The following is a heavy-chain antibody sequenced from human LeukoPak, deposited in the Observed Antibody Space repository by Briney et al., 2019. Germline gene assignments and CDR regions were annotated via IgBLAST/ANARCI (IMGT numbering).Heavy chain of an antibody. CDR1: GGTFSSYA. J-gene: IGHJ4*02. D-gene: IGHD2-8*01. CDR2: INPNSGGT. CDR3: VRGNGYCFDY. Sequence: ASVKVSCKASGGTFSSYAISWVRQAPGQGLEWMGRINPNSGGTNYAQKFQGRVTMTRDTSISTAYMELSRLRSDDTAVYYCVRGNGYCFDYWGQGTPVTVSS. V-gene: IGHV1-2*06.